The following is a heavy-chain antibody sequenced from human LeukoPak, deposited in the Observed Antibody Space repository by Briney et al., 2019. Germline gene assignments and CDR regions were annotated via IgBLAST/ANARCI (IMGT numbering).Heavy chain of an antibody. V-gene: IGHV3-20*04. J-gene: IGHJ4*02. Sequence: RPGGSLTLSCTAAGFTFDDYGMSWVRQNPGKGLEWVAGITWNGGSTDYAVSVKGRFTISRDNAKNSLYLQMNSLRAEDTALYYCAKEGGGLYFDYWGQGTLVTVSS. CDR2: ITWNGGST. CDR3: AKEGGGLYFDY. CDR1: GFTFDDYG. D-gene: IGHD1-26*01.